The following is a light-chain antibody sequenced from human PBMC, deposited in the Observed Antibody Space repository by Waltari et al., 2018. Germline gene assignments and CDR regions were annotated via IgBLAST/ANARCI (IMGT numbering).Light chain of an antibody. V-gene: IGLV2-14*03. CDR2: DVS. J-gene: IGLJ2*01. CDR1: SSDVGGYNY. CDR3: SSYTSSSTLGV. Sequence: QSALTQPASVSGSPGQSITISCTGTSSDVGGYNYVSWYQQHPGQAPKLMIYDVSNRPSGVSERFSGSKSGNTASLTISGLQAEDEADYYCSSYTSSSTLGVFGGGTKLTVL.